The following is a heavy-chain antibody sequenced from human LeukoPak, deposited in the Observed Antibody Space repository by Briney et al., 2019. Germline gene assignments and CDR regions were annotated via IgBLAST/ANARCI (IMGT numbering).Heavy chain of an antibody. J-gene: IGHJ4*02. CDR2: TSGSGGST. CDR1: GFTFSSYA. D-gene: IGHD6-19*01. Sequence: GGSLRLSCAASGFTFSSYAMSWVRQAPGKGLEWVSATSGSGGSTYYADSVKGRFTISRDNSKNTLYLQMNSLRAEDTAVYYCAKDQGQEWLARDYFDYWGQGTLVTVSS. V-gene: IGHV3-23*01. CDR3: AKDQGQEWLARDYFDY.